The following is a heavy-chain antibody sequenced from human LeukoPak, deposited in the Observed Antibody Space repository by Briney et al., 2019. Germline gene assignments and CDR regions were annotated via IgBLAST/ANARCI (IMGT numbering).Heavy chain of an antibody. CDR3: ARSMKDYGSGTPPYDY. CDR2: INPNSGGT. D-gene: IGHD3-10*01. J-gene: IGHJ4*02. V-gene: IGHV1-2*02. Sequence: ASVKVSCKASRYTFTAYYMHWVRQAPGQGLEWMGWINPNSGGTNYAQKFQGRVTMTRDTSISTAYMELNGLRSDDTAVYFCARSMKDYGSGTPPYDYWGQGTLVTVSS. CDR1: RYTFTAYY.